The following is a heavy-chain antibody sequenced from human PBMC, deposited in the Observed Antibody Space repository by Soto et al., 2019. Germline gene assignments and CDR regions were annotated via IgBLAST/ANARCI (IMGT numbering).Heavy chain of an antibody. Sequence: QVRLVESGGGVVQPGRSLRLSCAASGFPFNNYAMTWVRQAPGKGLEWLAVIAYDGSDKYYAESVKGRFTIFRNKSKHTVYLQMNSLRVEDTAVYYCATELFEYTYGRHYYYYGLDVWGQGTRVTVSS. CDR3: ATELFEYTYGRHYYYYGLDV. CDR2: IAYDGSDK. D-gene: IGHD5-18*01. J-gene: IGHJ6*01. V-gene: IGHV3-30*03. CDR1: GFPFNNYA.